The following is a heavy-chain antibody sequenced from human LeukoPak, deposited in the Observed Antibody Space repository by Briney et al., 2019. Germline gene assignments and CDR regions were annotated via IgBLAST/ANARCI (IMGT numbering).Heavy chain of an antibody. V-gene: IGHV3-49*03. D-gene: IGHD6-13*01. Sequence: GGSLRLSCTASGFTFGDYAMSWFRQAPGKGLEWVGFIRSKAYGGTTEYAASVKGRFTISRDDSKSIAYLQMNSLKTEDTAVYYCTRGHSSSWKGGVFQHWGQGTLVTVSS. J-gene: IGHJ1*01. CDR3: TRGHSSSWKGGVFQH. CDR1: GFTFGDYA. CDR2: IRSKAYGGTT.